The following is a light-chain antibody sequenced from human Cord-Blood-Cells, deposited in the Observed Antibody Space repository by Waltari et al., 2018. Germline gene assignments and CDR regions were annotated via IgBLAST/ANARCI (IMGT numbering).Light chain of an antibody. J-gene: IGKJ1*01. CDR3: QQSYSTPQT. CDR1: QSISSY. V-gene: IGKV1-39*01. Sequence: DIPMTQSPSSLSASVGDRVTITCRASQSISSYLNWYEQKPGKAPKLLIYAASSLQSGVPSRFSGSGSGTDFTLTISSLQPKDFATYYCQQSYSTPQTFGQGTKVGIK. CDR2: AAS.